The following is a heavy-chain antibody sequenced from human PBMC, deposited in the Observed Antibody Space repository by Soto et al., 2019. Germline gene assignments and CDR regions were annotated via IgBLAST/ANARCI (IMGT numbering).Heavy chain of an antibody. CDR2: IYYSGST. Sequence: SETLSLTCTVSGGSISSSSYYWGWIRQPPGKGLELIGSIYYSGSTYYNPSLKSRVTISVDTSKNQFSLKLSSVTAADTAVYYCARHSREYYDILTGENWFDPWGQGTLVTVSS. CDR3: ARHSREYYDILTGENWFDP. V-gene: IGHV4-39*01. D-gene: IGHD3-9*01. J-gene: IGHJ5*02. CDR1: GGSISSSSYY.